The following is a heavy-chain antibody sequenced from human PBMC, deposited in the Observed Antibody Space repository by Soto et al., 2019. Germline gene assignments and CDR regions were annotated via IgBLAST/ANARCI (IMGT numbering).Heavy chain of an antibody. CDR1: GFTFSNAW. V-gene: IGHV3-15*07. CDR3: TSGSCITSITVRSDY. Sequence: PGGSLRLSCAASGFTFSNAWINWVRQAPGKGLEWVGRVKSKNDGGTTDFAAPVKGRFAISRDDSKNMVYLEMNSLQTEDTAIYYCTSGSCITSITVRSDYRGQRSPVTVSA. D-gene: IGHD3-10*01. J-gene: IGHJ4*01. CDR2: VKSKNDGGTT.